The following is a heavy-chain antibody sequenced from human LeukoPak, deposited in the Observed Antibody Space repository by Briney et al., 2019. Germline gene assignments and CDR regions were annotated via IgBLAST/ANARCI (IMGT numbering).Heavy chain of an antibody. CDR1: GGSISSGGYY. CDR3: ARGKAYCSSTSCYTPFDY. CDR2: IYHSGST. D-gene: IGHD2-2*02. Sequence: PSQTLSLTCTVSGGSISSGGYYWSWIRQPPGKGLEWIGYIYHSGSTYYNPSLKSRVTISVDRSKNQFSLKLSSVTAADTAVYYCARGKAYCSSTSCYTPFDYWGQGTLVTVSS. J-gene: IGHJ4*02. V-gene: IGHV4-30-2*01.